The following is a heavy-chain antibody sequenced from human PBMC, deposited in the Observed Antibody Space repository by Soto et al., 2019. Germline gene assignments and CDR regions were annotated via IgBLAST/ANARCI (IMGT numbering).Heavy chain of an antibody. D-gene: IGHD4-17*01. V-gene: IGHV3-66*01. CDR2: IYSGGST. CDR1: GFTVSSNY. Sequence: GGSLRLSCAASGFTVSSNYMSWVRQAPGKGLEWVSVIYSGGSTYYADSVKGRFTISRDNSENTLYLQMNSLRAEDTAVYYCARDLGINDYGDSNHAFDTWGQGTMVTVSS. CDR3: ARDLGINDYGDSNHAFDT. J-gene: IGHJ3*02.